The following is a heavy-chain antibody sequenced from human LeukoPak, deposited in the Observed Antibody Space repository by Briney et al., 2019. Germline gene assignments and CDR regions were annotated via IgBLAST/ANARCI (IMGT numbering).Heavy chain of an antibody. CDR3: ARAGVRGVPLGAFDI. CDR1: GFTVSSNS. J-gene: IGHJ3*02. CDR2: IYSDNT. Sequence: GGSLRLSCTVSGFTVSSNSMSWVRQAPGKGLDWVSFIYSDNTHYSDSVKGRFTISRDNSKNTLYLQMNSLRAEDTAVYYCARAGVRGVPLGAFDIWGQGTMVTVSS. D-gene: IGHD3-10*01. V-gene: IGHV3-53*01.